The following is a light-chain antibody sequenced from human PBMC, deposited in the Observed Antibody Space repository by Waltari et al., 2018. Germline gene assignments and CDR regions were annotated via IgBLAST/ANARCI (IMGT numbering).Light chain of an antibody. V-gene: IGKV3-15*01. J-gene: IGKJ4*01. CDR2: RAS. Sequence: EIVKTQSPATLSLSPGERATLSCRASQSVTNNLAWYQQKPGQAPRLLIYRASTRATSIPARISGSGSGTEFTLTISSLQSEDFAFYYCQQYNNWPLTFGGGTKVEIK. CDR3: QQYNNWPLT. CDR1: QSVTNN.